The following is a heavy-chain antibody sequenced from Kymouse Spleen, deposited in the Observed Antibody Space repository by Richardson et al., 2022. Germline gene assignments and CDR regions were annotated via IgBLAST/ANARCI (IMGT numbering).Heavy chain of an antibody. Sequence: QVQLQQWGAGLLKPSETLSLTCAVYGGSFSGYYWSWIRQPPGKGLEWIGEINHSGSTNYNPSLKSRVTISVDTSKNQFSLKLSSVTAADTAVYYCARGEGVLMVYASYFDYWGQGTLVTVSS. V-gene: IGHV4-34*01. CDR3: ARGEGVLMVYASYFDY. D-gene: IGHD2-8*01. CDR1: GGSFSGYY. J-gene: IGHJ4*02. CDR2: INHSGST.